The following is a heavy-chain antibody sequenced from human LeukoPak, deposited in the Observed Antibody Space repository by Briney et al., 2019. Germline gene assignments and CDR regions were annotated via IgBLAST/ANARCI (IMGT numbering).Heavy chain of an antibody. D-gene: IGHD3-3*01. CDR2: ISNDGSRK. V-gene: IGHV3-30*03. Sequence: GGSLRLSCVTSGFDFSVYGMHWVRQAPGKGLEWVAIISNDGSRKYYAHSVEGRFTISRDNSKNTLYLQMDSLRAEDTAVYYCARDRAWNYFDHWGQGTLVNV. J-gene: IGHJ4*02. CDR3: ARDRAWNYFDH. CDR1: GFDFSVYG.